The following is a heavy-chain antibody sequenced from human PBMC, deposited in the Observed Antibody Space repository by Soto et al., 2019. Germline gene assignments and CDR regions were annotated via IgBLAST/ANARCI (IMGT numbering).Heavy chain of an antibody. D-gene: IGHD1-1*01. J-gene: IGHJ6*01. V-gene: IGHV1-2*04. CDR1: GYTFTGYY. Sequence: QVQLVQSGAEVKKPGASVKVSCKASGYTFTGYYMHWVRQAPGQGLEWMGWINPNSGGTNYAQKLQGWVARTRDPSISTASMERSRLGSDDTAVNYGARAVDEPGNCLDVWGQGTTVTVSA. CDR2: INPNSGGT. CDR3: ARAVDEPGNCLDV.